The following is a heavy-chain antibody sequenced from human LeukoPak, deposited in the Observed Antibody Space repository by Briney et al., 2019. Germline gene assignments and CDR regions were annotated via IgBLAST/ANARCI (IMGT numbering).Heavy chain of an antibody. V-gene: IGHV4-4*07. CDR2: IYTSGST. Sequence: SETLSLTCTVSGGSISSYYWSWIRQPAGKVLEWIGRIYTSGSTNYNPSLKSRVTMSVDTSKNQFSLKLSSVTAADTAVYYCARVLTVAGRLSWFDPWGQGTLVTVSS. CDR3: ARVLTVAGRLSWFDP. J-gene: IGHJ5*02. D-gene: IGHD6-19*01. CDR1: GGSISSYY.